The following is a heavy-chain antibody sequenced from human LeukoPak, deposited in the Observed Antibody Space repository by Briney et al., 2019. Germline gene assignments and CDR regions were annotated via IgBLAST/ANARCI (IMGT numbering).Heavy chain of an antibody. CDR1: GYTFTSYY. J-gene: IGHJ3*02. CDR3: ARGSGWDQLLYADAFDI. CDR2: INPSGGST. Sequence: ASVKVSCKASGYTFTSYYMHWVRQAPGQGLEWMGIINPSGGSTSYAQKFQGRVTMTRDTSTSTVYMELSSLRSEDTAVYYCARGSGWDQLLYADAFDIWGQGTMVTVSS. V-gene: IGHV1-46*01. D-gene: IGHD2-2*02.